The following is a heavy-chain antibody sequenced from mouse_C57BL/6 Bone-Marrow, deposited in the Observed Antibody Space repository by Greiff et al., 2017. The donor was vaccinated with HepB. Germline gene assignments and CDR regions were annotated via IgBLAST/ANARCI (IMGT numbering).Heavy chain of an antibody. V-gene: IGHV5-12*01. Sequence: DVKLVESGGGLVQPGGSLKLSCAASGFTFSDYYMYWVRQTPEKRLEWVAYISNGGGSTYYPDTVKGRFTISRDNAKNTLYLQMSRLKSEDTAMYYCARLYGSSLAWFAYWGQGTLVTVSA. J-gene: IGHJ3*01. D-gene: IGHD1-1*01. CDR3: ARLYGSSLAWFAY. CDR1: GFTFSDYY. CDR2: ISNGGGST.